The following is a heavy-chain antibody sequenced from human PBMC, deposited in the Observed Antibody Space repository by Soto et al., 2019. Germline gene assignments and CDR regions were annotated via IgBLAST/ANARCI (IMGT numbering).Heavy chain of an antibody. CDR2: IYYSGRT. CDR1: GGSISSSSYY. D-gene: IGHD2-15*01. Sequence: SETLSLTCTVSGGSISSSSYYWGWIRQPPGTGLEWIGSIYYSGRTYYNPSLKSRVTISVDTSKNQFSLKLSSVTAADTAVYYCASGGFNIVVAVAATCFDYWGQGTLVTVPS. V-gene: IGHV4-39*01. CDR3: ASGGFNIVVAVAATCFDY. J-gene: IGHJ4*02.